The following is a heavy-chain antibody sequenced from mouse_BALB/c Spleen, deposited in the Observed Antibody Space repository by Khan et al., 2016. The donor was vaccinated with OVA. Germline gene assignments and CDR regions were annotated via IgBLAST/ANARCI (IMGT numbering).Heavy chain of an antibody. Sequence: EVKLLESGPGLVKPSQSLSLTYTVTGYSITSDYAWNWIRQFPGNTLEWMGFISYSGNTKYNPSLKSRISITRDTSKNQFFLQLNSVTFEDTATYYCARVYGGDFDYWGQGTALTVSS. D-gene: IGHD1-1*01. CDR2: ISYSGNT. J-gene: IGHJ2*01. CDR1: GYSITSDYA. V-gene: IGHV3-2*02. CDR3: ARVYGGDFDY.